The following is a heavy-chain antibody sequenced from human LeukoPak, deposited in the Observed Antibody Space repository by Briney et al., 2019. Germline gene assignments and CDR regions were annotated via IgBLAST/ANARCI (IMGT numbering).Heavy chain of an antibody. V-gene: IGHV4-34*01. D-gene: IGHD3-3*01. J-gene: IGHJ6*02. CDR1: GGSFSGYY. CDR3: ARDTGDFWSDLNKNYYGMDV. Sequence: PSETLSLTCAVYGGSFSGYYWSWIRQPPGKGLEWIGEINHSGSTNYNPSLKSRVTISVDTSKNQFSLKLSSVTAADTAVYYCARDTGDFWSDLNKNYYGMDVWGQGTTVTVSS. CDR2: INHSGST.